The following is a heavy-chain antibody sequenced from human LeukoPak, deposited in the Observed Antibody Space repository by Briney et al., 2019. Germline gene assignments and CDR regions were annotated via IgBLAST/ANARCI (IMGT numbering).Heavy chain of an antibody. CDR3: ARAQGGTVASLAYYFDY. D-gene: IGHD4-23*01. CDR1: GYTFTDYY. V-gene: IGHV1-2*02. CDR2: INPNSGGT. J-gene: IGHJ4*02. Sequence: ASVSVSCKASGYTFTDYYMHWVRQAPGQGLGCMGWINPNSGGTHFAQKLQGRVTMTRDTSISTAYMELTRLRSDDTAVYYCARAQGGTVASLAYYFDYWGQGTLVTVSS.